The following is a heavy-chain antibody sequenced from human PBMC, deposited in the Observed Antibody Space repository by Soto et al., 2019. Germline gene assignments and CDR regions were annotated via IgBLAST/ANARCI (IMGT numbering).Heavy chain of an antibody. J-gene: IGHJ5*02. CDR2: IYYSGST. D-gene: IGHD3-22*01. CDR1: GGSISSYY. CDR3: ARARVDYYDSSGYYYCWFDP. Sequence: WETLSLTCTVSGGSISSYYWSWIQQPPGKGLEWIGYIYYSGSTNYNPSLKSRVTISVDTSKNQFSLKLSSVTAADTAVYYCARARVDYYDSSGYYYCWFDPWGQGTLVTVSS. V-gene: IGHV4-59*01.